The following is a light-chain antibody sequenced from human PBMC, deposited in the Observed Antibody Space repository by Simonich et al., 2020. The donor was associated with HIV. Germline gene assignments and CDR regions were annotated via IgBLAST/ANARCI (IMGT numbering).Light chain of an antibody. CDR2: DVT. V-gene: IGLV2-14*01. J-gene: IGLJ3*02. CDR3: CSYAGSYTSWV. CDR1: SSDVGGYNY. Sequence: QSALTQPASVSGSPGQSITISCTGTSSDVGGYNYLSWYQQHPGKAPKLMIYDVTKRPSGVSNRFSGSKSGNTASLTISGLQAEDEADYYCCSYAGSYTSWVFGGGTKLTVL.